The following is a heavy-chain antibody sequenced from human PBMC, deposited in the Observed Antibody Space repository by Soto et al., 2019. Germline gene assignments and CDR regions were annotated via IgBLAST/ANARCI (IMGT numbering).Heavy chain of an antibody. Sequence: SETLSLSRTVNGGSSSGYYWCWIRQPPGKGREWIGEFNHSGSTNYNPSLNARFTKPVATSKKQFSLKLSAVTAADTAVYYCARPGATMGTFDYWGQGTLVTVS. CDR2: FNHSGST. V-gene: IGHV4-34*01. CDR3: ARPGATMGTFDY. J-gene: IGHJ4*02. CDR1: GGSSSGYY. D-gene: IGHD5-12*01.